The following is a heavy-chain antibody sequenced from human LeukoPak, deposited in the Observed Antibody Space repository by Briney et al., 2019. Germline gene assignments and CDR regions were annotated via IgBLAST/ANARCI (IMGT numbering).Heavy chain of an antibody. J-gene: IGHJ4*02. CDR2: IYPGDSDT. D-gene: IGHD3-22*01. V-gene: IGHV5-51*01. Sequence: GESLKISCKGSGYSFTSYWIGWVRQMPGKGLEWMGIIYPGDSDTRYSPSFQGQVTISADKSISTAYLQWSSLKASDTAMYYCARFSFSYDSNPYCFDYWGQGTLVTVSS. CDR3: ARFSFSYDSNPYCFDY. CDR1: GYSFTSYW.